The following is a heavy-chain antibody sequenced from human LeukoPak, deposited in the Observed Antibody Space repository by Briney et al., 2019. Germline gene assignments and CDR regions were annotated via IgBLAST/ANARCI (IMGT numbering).Heavy chain of an antibody. CDR2: INPNSDDT. CDR1: GYTFTGYY. J-gene: IGHJ6*03. CDR3: ARRRTAVWNYMDV. D-gene: IGHD2-21*02. Sequence: GASVKVSCKASGYTFTGYYMHWVRQAPGQGLEWMGWINPNSDDTNYAQKFQGRVTMTRDTSISTAYMELSRLRSDDTAVYYCARRRTAVWNYMDVWGKGTTVTVSS. V-gene: IGHV1-2*02.